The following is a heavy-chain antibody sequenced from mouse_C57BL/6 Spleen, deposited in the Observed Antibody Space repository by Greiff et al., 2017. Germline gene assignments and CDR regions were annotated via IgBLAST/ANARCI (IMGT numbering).Heavy chain of an antibody. CDR1: GFTFSSYA. CDR3: ARDEGRQNYAMDY. D-gene: IGHD3-2*01. J-gene: IGHJ4*01. Sequence: EVQGVESGGGLVKPGGSLKLSCAASGFTFSSYAMSWVRQTPEKRLEWVATISDGGSYTYYPDNVKGRFTISRDNAKNNLYLQMSHLKSEDTAMYYCARDEGRQNYAMDYWGQGTSVTVSS. CDR2: ISDGGSYT. V-gene: IGHV5-4*01.